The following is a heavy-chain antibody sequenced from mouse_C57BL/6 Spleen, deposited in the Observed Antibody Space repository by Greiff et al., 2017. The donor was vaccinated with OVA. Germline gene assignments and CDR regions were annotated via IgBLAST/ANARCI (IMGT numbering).Heavy chain of an antibody. V-gene: IGHV1-19*01. CDR1: GYTFTDYY. D-gene: IGHD2-10*02. CDR2: INPYNGGT. Sequence: EVQLQQSGPVLVKPGASVKMSCKASGYTFTDYYMNWVKQSHGKSLEWIGVINPYNGGTSYTQKFKGKATLTVDKSSSTAYMELNSLTSEDSAVYYCARSEYGNYERLFAYWGQGTLVTVSA. J-gene: IGHJ3*01. CDR3: ARSEYGNYERLFAY.